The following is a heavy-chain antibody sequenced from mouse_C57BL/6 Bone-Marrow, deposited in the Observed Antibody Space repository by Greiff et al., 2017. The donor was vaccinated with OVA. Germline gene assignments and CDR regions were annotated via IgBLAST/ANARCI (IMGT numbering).Heavy chain of an antibody. J-gene: IGHJ2*01. V-gene: IGHV1-81*01. CDR3: ARQRGHGYGVGDY. D-gene: IGHD2-2*01. Sequence: VQLQQSGAELARPGASVKLSCKASGYTFTSYGISWVKQRTGQGLEWIGEIYPRSGNTYYNEKFKGKATLTADKSSSTAYMDLRSLTSEDAAVYFCARQRGHGYGVGDYWGQGTTLTVSS. CDR2: IYPRSGNT. CDR1: GYTFTSYG.